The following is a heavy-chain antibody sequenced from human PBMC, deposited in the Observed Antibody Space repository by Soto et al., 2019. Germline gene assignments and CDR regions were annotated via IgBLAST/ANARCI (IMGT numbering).Heavy chain of an antibody. CDR2: IYYSGST. CDR3: ARHSGGSYRRYFDY. CDR1: GGSISSSSYY. Sequence: SETLSLTCTVSGGSISSSSYYWGWIRQPPGKGLEWIGSIYYSGSTYYNPSLKSRVTISVDTSKNQFSLKLSSVTAADTAVYYCARHSGGSYRRYFDYWGQGTLVTVSS. V-gene: IGHV4-39*01. J-gene: IGHJ4*02. D-gene: IGHD3-16*02.